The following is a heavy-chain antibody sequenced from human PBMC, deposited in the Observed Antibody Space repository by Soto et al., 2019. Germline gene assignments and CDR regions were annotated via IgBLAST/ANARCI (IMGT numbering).Heavy chain of an antibody. CDR3: ERVPSGGYAFSLDDY. CDR1: GFTFSSYW. J-gene: IGHJ4*02. CDR2: INSDESST. D-gene: IGHD5-12*01. V-gene: IGHV3-74*03. Sequence: EVQLVESGGGLVQPGGSLRLSCAASGFTFSSYWMHWVRQAPGKGLVWVSRINSDESSTTYADSVKGRFTISRDNAKNTLYLQMNSLRAEDTAVYYCERVPSGGYAFSLDDYWGQGTLVTVSS.